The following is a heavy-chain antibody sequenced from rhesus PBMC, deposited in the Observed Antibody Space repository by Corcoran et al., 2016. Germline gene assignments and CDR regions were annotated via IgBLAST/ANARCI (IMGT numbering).Heavy chain of an antibody. D-gene: IGHD1-44*01. J-gene: IGHJ4*01. V-gene: IGHV4-169*01. CDR1: GGSFGSSH. CDR3: ARIGNYTFDF. CDR2: IYGGGRTT. Sequence: QLQLQESGPGLVKPSETLSVTCSVSGGSFGSSHWSWIRQAPGKGLEWMGYIYGGGRTTNYNPSLKRLVTLSVDTSKNQFSLKLNSVTAADTAVYYCARIGNYTFDFWGQGLLVTVSS.